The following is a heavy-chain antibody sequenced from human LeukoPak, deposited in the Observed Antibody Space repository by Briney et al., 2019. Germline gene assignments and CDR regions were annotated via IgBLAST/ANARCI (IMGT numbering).Heavy chain of an antibody. Sequence: PSETLSLTCTVSGVSVSSGSCNWSWIRQPPGKGLVWFGNISYSGSTDYHPSLKSRVTISVDMSKKQFSLKLSSVTAADTAVYYCAREAYDNSGSDAFNIWGPGTMVTVSS. J-gene: IGHJ3*02. V-gene: IGHV4-61*01. CDR1: GVSVSSGSCN. CDR3: AREAYDNSGSDAFNI. CDR2: ISYSGST. D-gene: IGHD3-22*01.